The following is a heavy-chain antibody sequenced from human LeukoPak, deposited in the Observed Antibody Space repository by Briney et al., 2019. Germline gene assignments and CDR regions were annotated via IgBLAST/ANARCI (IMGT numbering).Heavy chain of an antibody. CDR2: IYYSGST. CDR3: ARIEDYGGNSVNY. D-gene: IGHD4-23*01. Sequence: PSQTLSLTCTVSGGSISSYYWSWIRQPPGKGLEWIGYIYYSGSTNYNPSLKSRVTISVDTSKNQFSLKLSSVTAADTAVYYCARIEDYGGNSVNYWGQGTLVTVSS. V-gene: IGHV4-59*01. CDR1: GGSISSYY. J-gene: IGHJ4*02.